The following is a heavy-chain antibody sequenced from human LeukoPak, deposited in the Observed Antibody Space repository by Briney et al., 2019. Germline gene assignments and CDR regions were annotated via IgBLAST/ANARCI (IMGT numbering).Heavy chain of an antibody. Sequence: GGSLRLSCAASGFTFSVYWMTWVRQAPGKGLEWVATIKPDGSDQYYVDSLRGRFTISRDNTKNSLYLQMNSLRAEDTAVYFCARGGSRLKEFWGQGTLVTVSS. V-gene: IGHV3-7*01. CDR1: GFTFSVYW. D-gene: IGHD2-21*02. CDR2: IKPDGSDQ. J-gene: IGHJ4*02. CDR3: ARGGSRLKEF.